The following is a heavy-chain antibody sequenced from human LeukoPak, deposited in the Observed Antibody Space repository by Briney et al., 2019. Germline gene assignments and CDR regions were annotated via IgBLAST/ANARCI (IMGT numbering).Heavy chain of an antibody. CDR3: ASDPAAAGTI. V-gene: IGHV4-34*01. D-gene: IGHD6-13*01. J-gene: IGHJ4*02. CDR2: INHGGST. Sequence: PSETLSLTCAVYGGSFSAYYWSWIRQPPGKGLEWIGEINHGGSTNYNPSLKSRVTISVDTSKNQFSLRLSSVTAADTAVYYCASDPAAAGTIWGQGTLVTVSS. CDR1: GGSFSAYY.